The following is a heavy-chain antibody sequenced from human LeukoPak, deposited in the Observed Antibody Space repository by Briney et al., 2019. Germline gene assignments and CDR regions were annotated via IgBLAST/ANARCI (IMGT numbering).Heavy chain of an antibody. CDR3: ARDQDIVVVPAARPSYYFDY. D-gene: IGHD2-2*01. CDR2: IWYDGSNK. J-gene: IGHJ4*02. CDR1: GFTFSSYG. V-gene: IGHV3-33*01. Sequence: GGSLRLSCAASGFTFSSYGMHWVRQAPGKGLEWVAVIWYDGSNKYYADSVKGRFTISRDNSKNPLYLQMHSLRAEDTAVYYCARDQDIVVVPAARPSYYFDYWGQGTLVTVSS.